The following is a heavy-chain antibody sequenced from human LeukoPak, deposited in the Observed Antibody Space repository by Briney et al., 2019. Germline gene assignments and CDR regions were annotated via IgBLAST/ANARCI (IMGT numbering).Heavy chain of an antibody. CDR3: ARDGQTYYDFWSGFSDAFDI. CDR1: GGSISSYY. Sequence: PSETLSLTCTVSGGSISSYYWSWIRQPAGKGLEWIGRIYTSGSTNYNPSLKSRVTMSVDTSKNQFSLKLSSVTAADTAVYYCARDGQTYYDFWSGFSDAFDIWGRGTMVTVSS. D-gene: IGHD3-3*01. J-gene: IGHJ3*02. CDR2: IYTSGST. V-gene: IGHV4-4*07.